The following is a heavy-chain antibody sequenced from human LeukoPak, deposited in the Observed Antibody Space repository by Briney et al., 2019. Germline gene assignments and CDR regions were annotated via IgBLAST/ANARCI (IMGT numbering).Heavy chain of an antibody. CDR1: GYSFTSYW. CDR2: IYPGDSDT. J-gene: IGHJ4*02. V-gene: IGHV5-51*01. D-gene: IGHD5-18*01. Sequence: GESLKISCKGSGYSFTSYWIGWVRQMPGKGLEWMGIIYPGDSDTRYSPSFQGQVTISADKSITTAYLQWSSLKASATAMYYCARLTDDFGYTYGAFDYWGQGTLVTVSS. CDR3: ARLTDDFGYTYGAFDY.